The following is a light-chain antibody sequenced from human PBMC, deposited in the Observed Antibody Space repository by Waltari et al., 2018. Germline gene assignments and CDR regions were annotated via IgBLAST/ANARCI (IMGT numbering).Light chain of an antibody. J-gene: IGKJ3*01. CDR3: QQYNNYPFT. V-gene: IGKV1-5*03. Sequence: DIQMTQSPSTLSASVEDRVTITCRASQSISSWLAWYQQKPGKAPKLRIYKASSLESGVPSRFSGSGSGTEFTLTISSLQPDDFATYYCQQYNNYPFTFGPGTKVDIK. CDR2: KAS. CDR1: QSISSW.